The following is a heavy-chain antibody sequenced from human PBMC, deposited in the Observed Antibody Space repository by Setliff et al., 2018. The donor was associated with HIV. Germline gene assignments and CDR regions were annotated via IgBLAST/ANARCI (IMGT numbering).Heavy chain of an antibody. CDR1: GGSISSFY. V-gene: IGHV4-59*12. Sequence: SETLSLTCAVSGGSISSFYWSWIRQPPGKGLELIGYIYYSVSTNYHPSLKSRVTISVDTSKTQFYLKLTSVTAADTAVYYCARDLSSCRLLYFDNWGQGTLVTVSS. CDR3: ARDLSSCRLLYFDN. J-gene: IGHJ4*02. CDR2: IYYSVST. D-gene: IGHD6-19*01.